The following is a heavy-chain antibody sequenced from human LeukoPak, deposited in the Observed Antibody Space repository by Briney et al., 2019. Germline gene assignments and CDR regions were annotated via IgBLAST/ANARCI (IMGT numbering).Heavy chain of an antibody. CDR3: ARDCSGDSCYDSV. J-gene: IGHJ4*02. V-gene: IGHV5-10-1*01. Sequence: RRXPGKGLXGXGRIDPSDSYTNYSPSFQGHVTISADKSISTAYLQWSSLKASDTAMYYCARDCSGDSCYDSVWGQGTLVTVSS. CDR2: IDPSDSYT. D-gene: IGHD2-15*01.